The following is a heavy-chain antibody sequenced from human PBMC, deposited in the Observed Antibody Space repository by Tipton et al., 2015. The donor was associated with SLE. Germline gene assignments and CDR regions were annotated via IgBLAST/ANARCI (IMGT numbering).Heavy chain of an antibody. Sequence: TLSLTCTVSGGSISSYYWSWIRQPPGKGLEWIGYIYYSGSTNYNPSLKSRVTISVDTSKNQFSLKLSSATAADTAVYYCARHPSYSGNFDYWGQGTLVTVSS. CDR2: IYYSGST. V-gene: IGHV4-59*08. J-gene: IGHJ4*02. D-gene: IGHD5-12*01. CDR3: ARHPSYSGNFDY. CDR1: GGSISSYY.